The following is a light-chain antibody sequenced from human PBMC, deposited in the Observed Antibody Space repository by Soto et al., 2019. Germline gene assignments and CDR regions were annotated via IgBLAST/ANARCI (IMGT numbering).Light chain of an antibody. J-gene: IGKJ1*01. CDR3: QQYNSYSGT. V-gene: IGKV1-5*03. Sequence: DIQMTQSPSTLSASVGDRVTITCRASQSISSWLAWYQQKPGKAPKLLIYKASSLESGVPSRFSGSGSGTEFTRTISSLQPDDFATYSCQQYNSYSGTFGQGTKVEIK. CDR1: QSISSW. CDR2: KAS.